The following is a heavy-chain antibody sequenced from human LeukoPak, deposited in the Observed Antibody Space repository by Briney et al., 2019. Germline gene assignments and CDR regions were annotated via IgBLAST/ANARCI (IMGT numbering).Heavy chain of an antibody. CDR1: GYTFTSYG. V-gene: IGHV1-18*01. Sequence: ASVKVSCKASGYTFTSYGISWVRQAPGQGLEWMGWISAYNGNTNYAQKLQGRVTMTTDTSTSTAYMELRSLRSDDTAVYYCARVGYDSSGYYFPDAFDIWGQGTMVTVSS. CDR2: ISAYNGNT. D-gene: IGHD3-22*01. CDR3: ARVGYDSSGYYFPDAFDI. J-gene: IGHJ3*02.